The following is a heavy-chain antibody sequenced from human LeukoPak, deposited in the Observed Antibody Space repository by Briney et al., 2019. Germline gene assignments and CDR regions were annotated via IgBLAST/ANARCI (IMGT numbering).Heavy chain of an antibody. D-gene: IGHD3-22*01. CDR2: INHRGST. J-gene: IGHJ5*02. CDR3: ARVPAGSSGYFNWFDP. V-gene: IGHV4-34*01. Sequence: SETLSLTCAVYGGSFSGYYWSWIRHPPGKGLEWIGEINHRGSTNYNPSLKSRVTISVDTSKNQFSLKLSSVTAADTAVYYCARVPAGSSGYFNWFDPWGQGTLVTVSS. CDR1: GGSFSGYY.